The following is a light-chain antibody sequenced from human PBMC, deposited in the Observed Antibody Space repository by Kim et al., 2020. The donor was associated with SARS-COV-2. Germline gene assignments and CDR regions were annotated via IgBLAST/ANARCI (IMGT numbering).Light chain of an antibody. V-gene: IGLV1-44*01. Sequence: ELTQPPSASGTPGQRVTISYSGSSSNIGSNPVNWYQQFPGTAPKLLIYTNNQWPSGVADRFSGSKSGTSASLAISGLQSEDEADYYCAAWDDSLNGVVFGGGTQLTVL. CDR1: SSNIGSNP. CDR3: AAWDDSLNGVV. CDR2: TNN. J-gene: IGLJ2*01.